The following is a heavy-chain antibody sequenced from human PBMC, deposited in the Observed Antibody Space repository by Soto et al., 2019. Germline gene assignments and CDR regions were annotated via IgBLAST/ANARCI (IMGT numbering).Heavy chain of an antibody. CDR3: ARYTSSWYLEY. CDR2: TYYRSKWYA. CDR1: GDSVSSNSAA. D-gene: IGHD2-15*01. J-gene: IGHJ4*02. Sequence: QVQLQQSGPGLVKPSQTLSLICAISGDSVSSNSAAWNGIRQSPSGGLEWLGRTYYRSKWYADYALSVRSRITIIPDTSKNQFSLHLNSVTPEDTAVYYCARYTSSWYLEYWGQGTLVTVSS. V-gene: IGHV6-1*01.